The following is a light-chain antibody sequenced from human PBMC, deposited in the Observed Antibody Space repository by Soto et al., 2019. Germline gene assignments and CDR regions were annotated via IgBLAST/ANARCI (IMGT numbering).Light chain of an antibody. CDR1: SSDVGGYNY. V-gene: IGLV2-14*01. J-gene: IGLJ2*01. CDR2: EVN. Sequence: QSALTQPASVSGSPGQSITISCTGTSSDVGGYNYVSWYQQHPGKAPKLMIYEVNNRPSGVSNRFSGSKSGNTASLTISGLQAEDEAYYYCSSHTPSGPLIFGGGTKLTVL. CDR3: SSHTPSGPLI.